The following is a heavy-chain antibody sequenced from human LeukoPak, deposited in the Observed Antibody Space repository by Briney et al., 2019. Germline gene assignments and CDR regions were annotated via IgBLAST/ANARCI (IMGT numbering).Heavy chain of an antibody. CDR3: ANPVATADY. J-gene: IGHJ4*02. Sequence: GGSLRLSCAASGFTFRSYGMHWVRQAPGKGLEWVAVISYDGSNKYYADSVKGRFTISRDNSKNTLYLQMNSLRAEDTAVYYCANPVATADYWGQGTLVTVSS. CDR2: ISYDGSNK. D-gene: IGHD1-26*01. V-gene: IGHV3-30*18. CDR1: GFTFRSYG.